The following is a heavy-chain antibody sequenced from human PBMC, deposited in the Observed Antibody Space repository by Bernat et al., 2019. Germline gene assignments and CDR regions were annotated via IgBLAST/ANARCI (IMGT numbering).Heavy chain of an antibody. CDR3: ARHTTGINDY. D-gene: IGHD2-8*01. J-gene: IGHJ4*02. Sequence: EVQLVQSGAEVKKPGESLKISCKGSGYSFTNYWIAWLRQMPGKGLEWMWVIYSGDSEIRYSPSFQGQVTISADTSISTAYLQWSSLRASDTAMYYCARHTTGINDYWGQGTLVTVSS. CDR2: IYSGDSEI. V-gene: IGHV5-51*01. CDR1: GYSFTNYW.